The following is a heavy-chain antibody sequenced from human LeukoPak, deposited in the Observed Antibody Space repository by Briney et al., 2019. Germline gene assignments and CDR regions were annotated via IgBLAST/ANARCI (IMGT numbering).Heavy chain of an antibody. V-gene: IGHV1-69*04. J-gene: IGHJ4*02. D-gene: IGHD6-13*01. CDR1: GGTFSSYA. CDR3: ARDQWYSRSWSTEGY. Sequence: SVKVSCKASGGTFSSYAISWVRQAPGQGLEWMGRIIPILGIANYAQKFQGRVTITADKSTSTAYMELSSLRSEDTAVYYCARDQWYSRSWSTEGYWGQGTLVTVSS. CDR2: IIPILGIA.